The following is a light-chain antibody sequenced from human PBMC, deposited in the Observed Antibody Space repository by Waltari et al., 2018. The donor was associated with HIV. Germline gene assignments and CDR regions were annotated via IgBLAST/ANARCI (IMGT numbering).Light chain of an antibody. V-gene: IGLV2-8*01. CDR1: SSDIGGYNY. CDR3: SSYAPTNNFYVL. Sequence: QSALTQPPSASGSPGQSVTISCTGTSSDIGGYNYVSWYKQHPAKAPKLIMTEVTKRPSGVPDRFSGSKSGNTASLTVSGLQAEDEAHYYCSSYAPTNNFYVLFGGGTALTVL. J-gene: IGLJ2*01. CDR2: EVT.